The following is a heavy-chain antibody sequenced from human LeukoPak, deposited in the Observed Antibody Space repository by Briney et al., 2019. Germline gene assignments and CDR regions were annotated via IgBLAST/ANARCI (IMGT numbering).Heavy chain of an antibody. CDR3: ARTDYDFWSGYLY. J-gene: IGHJ4*02. CDR1: GFTFSSYG. Sequence: GRSLRLSCAASGFTFSSYGMHWVRQAPGKGLEWVAVISYDGSNKYYADSVKGRFTISRDNSKNTLYLQMNSLRAEDTAVYYCARTDYDFWSGYLYWGQGTLVTVSS. CDR2: ISYDGSNK. V-gene: IGHV3-30*03. D-gene: IGHD3-3*01.